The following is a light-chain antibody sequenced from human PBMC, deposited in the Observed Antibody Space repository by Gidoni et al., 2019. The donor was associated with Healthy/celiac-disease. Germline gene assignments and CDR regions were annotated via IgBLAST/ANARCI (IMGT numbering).Light chain of an antibody. CDR2: AAS. Sequence: QVTQSPSSLSASVRDRVTINCRASQSISRYLNWYQQKPGKAPKLLMYAASSLQRGVPSRFSGSGSGTDFTLTISSLQPEDFATYYCQQSYSTPLTFGGGTQVEIK. V-gene: IGKV1-39*01. CDR1: QSISRY. CDR3: QQSYSTPLT. J-gene: IGKJ4*01.